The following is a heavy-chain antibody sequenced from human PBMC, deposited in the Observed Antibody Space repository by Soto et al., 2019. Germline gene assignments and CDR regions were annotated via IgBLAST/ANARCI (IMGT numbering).Heavy chain of an antibody. J-gene: IGHJ4*02. CDR3: ADCSGGSCYMFY. Sequence: PGGSLRLSCAASGFTFSSYAMSWVRQAPGKGLEWVSAISGSGGSTYYADSVKGRFTISRDNSKNTLYLQMNSLRAEDTAVYYCADCSGGSCYMFYWGQGTLVTVSS. CDR2: ISGSGGST. CDR1: GFTFSSYA. V-gene: IGHV3-23*01. D-gene: IGHD2-15*01.